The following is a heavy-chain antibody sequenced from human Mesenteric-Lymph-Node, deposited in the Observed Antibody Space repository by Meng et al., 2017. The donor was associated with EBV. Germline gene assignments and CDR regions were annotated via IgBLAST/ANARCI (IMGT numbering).Heavy chain of an antibody. D-gene: IGHD3-22*01. J-gene: IGHJ4*02. CDR1: GYTFNNYG. Sequence: QVKLVHAGVEVKKPGASVRVSCKASGYTFNNYGFTWVRQAPGQGLEWMGWISAYNRNTDYAQIFRGRVTMTTDTSTSTAYLDLRSLTSDDTAVYYCARVSDYDSSGLDYWGQGTLVTVSS. CDR2: ISAYNRNT. V-gene: IGHV1-18*01. CDR3: ARVSDYDSSGLDY.